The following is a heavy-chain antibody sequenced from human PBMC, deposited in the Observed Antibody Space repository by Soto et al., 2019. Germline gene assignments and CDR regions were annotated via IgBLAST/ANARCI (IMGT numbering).Heavy chain of an antibody. V-gene: IGHV4-34*01. CDR1: AGSFSRYH. CDR2: INHSGST. CDR3: MRTEMVPELFNY. J-gene: IGHJ4*02. Sequence: SETLSLTCAVYAGSFSRYHCHWVRQPPGKGLEWIGEINHSGSTNYNPSLKSRVTISLDTSKSQFSLKLNSVSAADTAVYYCMRTEMVPELFNYWSQGTLVTVSS. D-gene: IGHD2-8*01.